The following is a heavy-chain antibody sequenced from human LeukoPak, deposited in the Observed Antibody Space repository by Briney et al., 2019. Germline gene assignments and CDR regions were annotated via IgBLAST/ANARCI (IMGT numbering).Heavy chain of an antibody. J-gene: IGHJ6*03. V-gene: IGHV4-34*01. CDR3: ASQVRLERRYYYYSMDV. D-gene: IGHD1-1*01. CDR2: IDHSGST. Sequence: PSETLSLTCAVYGGSFSGYYWSWIRQPPGKGLEWIGEIDHSGSTNYNPSLKSRVTISVDTSKNQFSLKLSSVTAADTAVCYCASQVRLERRYYYYSMDVWGKGTTVTVSS. CDR1: GGSFSGYY.